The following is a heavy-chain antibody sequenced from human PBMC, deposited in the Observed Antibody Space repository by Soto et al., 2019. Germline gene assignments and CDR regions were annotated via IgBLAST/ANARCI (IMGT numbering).Heavy chain of an antibody. CDR1: GGSISSSSYY. J-gene: IGHJ5*02. CDR3: ARHRHSIGSGYYFPNWFDP. CDR2: IYYSGST. D-gene: IGHD3-22*01. Sequence: PSETLSLTCTVSGGSISSSSYYWGWIRQPPGKGLEWIGSIYYSGSTYYNPSLKSRVTISVDTSKNQFSLKLSSVTAADTAVYYCARHRHSIGSGYYFPNWFDPWGQGTLVTVSS. V-gene: IGHV4-39*01.